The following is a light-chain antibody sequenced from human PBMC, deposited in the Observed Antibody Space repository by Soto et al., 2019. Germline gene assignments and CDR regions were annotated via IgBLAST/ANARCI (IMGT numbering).Light chain of an antibody. CDR3: SSYTTRNTEV. CDR2: DVS. J-gene: IGLJ1*01. V-gene: IGLV2-18*02. CDR1: SSDVGSYNR. Sequence: QSALNQPPSVSGSPGQSVTISCTGTSSDVGSYNRVSWYQHPPGKAPQLIIYDVSSRPSGVSNRFSASKSGNTASLTISGLQAEDEADYYCSSYTTRNTEVFGTGTKVTVL.